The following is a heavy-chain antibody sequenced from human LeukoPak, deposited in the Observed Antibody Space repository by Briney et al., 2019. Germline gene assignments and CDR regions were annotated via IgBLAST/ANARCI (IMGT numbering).Heavy chain of an antibody. CDR1: GFTFSSYA. V-gene: IGHV3-30*04. D-gene: IGHD3-16*01. CDR2: ISYDGSNK. CDR3: ERDSKMSAYVTFDY. Sequence: GRSLRLSCAASGFTFSSYAMHWVRQAPGKGLEWVAVISYDGSNKYYADSVGGRFTISRDNSKNTLYLQMNSLRAEDTAVYYCERDSKMSAYVTFDYWVQETLETVSS. J-gene: IGHJ4*02.